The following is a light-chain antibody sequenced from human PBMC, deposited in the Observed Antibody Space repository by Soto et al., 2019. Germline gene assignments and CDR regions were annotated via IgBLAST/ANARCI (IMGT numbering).Light chain of an antibody. CDR1: QSISSY. CDR2: AAS. Sequence: DIQMTQSPSSLSAFVGDRVTITCRASQSISSYLNWYQQKPGKAPKLLIYAASSLQSGVPLRFSGSGSGTDFTLTIYSLQPEDFATYYCQQSYSTPMYTFGQGTKLEIK. V-gene: IGKV1-39*01. J-gene: IGKJ2*01. CDR3: QQSYSTPMYT.